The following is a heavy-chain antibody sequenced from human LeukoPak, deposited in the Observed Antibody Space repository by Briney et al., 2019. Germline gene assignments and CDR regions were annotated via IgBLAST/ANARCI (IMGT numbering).Heavy chain of an antibody. J-gene: IGHJ5*02. Sequence: GGSLRLSCAASGFTFSSYSMNWVRQAPGKGLKWVSSISSSSSYIYYADSVKGRFTISRDNAKNSLYLQMNSLRAEDTAVYYCARDWDSSESGWFDPWGQGTLVTVSS. D-gene: IGHD6-25*01. CDR3: ARDWDSSESGWFDP. CDR1: GFTFSSYS. V-gene: IGHV3-21*01. CDR2: ISSSSSYI.